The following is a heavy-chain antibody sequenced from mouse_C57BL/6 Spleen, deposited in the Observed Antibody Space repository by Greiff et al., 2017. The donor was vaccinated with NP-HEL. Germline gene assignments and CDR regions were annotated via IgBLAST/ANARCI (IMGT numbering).Heavy chain of an antibody. V-gene: IGHV7-3*01. D-gene: IGHD2-5*01. J-gene: IGHJ3*01. CDR2: IRNKANGYTT. Sequence: DVKLVESGGGLVQPGGSLSLSCAASGFTFTDYYMSWVRQPPGKALEWLGFIRNKANGYTTEYSASVKGRFTISRENSQSILYLQMNALRAEDSATYYCARSYSNYAGFAYWGQGTLVTVSA. CDR3: ARSYSNYAGFAY. CDR1: GFTFTDYY.